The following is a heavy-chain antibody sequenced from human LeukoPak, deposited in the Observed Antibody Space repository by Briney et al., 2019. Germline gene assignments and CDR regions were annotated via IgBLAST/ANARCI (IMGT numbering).Heavy chain of an antibody. Sequence: SVKVSCKASGGTFSSYAISWVRQAPGQGLEWMGWISAYNGNTNYAQKLQGRVTMTTDTSTSTAYMELRSLRSDDTAVYYCARDSSGWALDYWGQGTLVTVSS. J-gene: IGHJ4*02. CDR1: GGTFSSYA. D-gene: IGHD6-19*01. CDR3: ARDSSGWALDY. CDR2: ISAYNGNT. V-gene: IGHV1-18*01.